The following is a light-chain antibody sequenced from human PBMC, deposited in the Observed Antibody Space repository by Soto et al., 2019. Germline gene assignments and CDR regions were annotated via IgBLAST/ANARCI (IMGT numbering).Light chain of an antibody. CDR3: LQDYGDSWT. V-gene: IGKV1-6*01. J-gene: IGKJ1*01. CDR1: QGIRND. Sequence: AIQFTQSPSYLSATVCVRVTITXXASQGIRNDLGWYQQKPGKAPKLLIYAASNLYTGVPSRFSGRRSGTEFTLTISSLQPEDFASYYCLQDYGDSWTFGQGTKVDIK. CDR2: AAS.